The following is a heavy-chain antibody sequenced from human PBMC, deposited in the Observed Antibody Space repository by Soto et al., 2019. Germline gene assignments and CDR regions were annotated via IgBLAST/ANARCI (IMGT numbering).Heavy chain of an antibody. D-gene: IGHD3-9*01. J-gene: IGHJ4*02. CDR1: GGSVSRSNW. CDR2: IYHSGST. V-gene: IGHV4-4*02. Sequence: SETLSLTCAVSGGSVSRSNWWSWVRQPPGKGLEWIGEIYHSGSTNYHPSLKSRVTISVDKSKNQFSLKLTSLTAADTAVYYCARSITFDWLFFDNWGQGTLVTVSS. CDR3: ARSITFDWLFFDN.